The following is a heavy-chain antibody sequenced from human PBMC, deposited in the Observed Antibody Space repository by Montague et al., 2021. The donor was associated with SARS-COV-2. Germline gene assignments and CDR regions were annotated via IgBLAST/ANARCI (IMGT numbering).Heavy chain of an antibody. J-gene: IGHJ4*02. D-gene: IGHD3-3*01. Sequence: SETLSLTCTVSGGSISSYYWSWIRQPPGKGLEWIGYIYYSGSTNYNPSLKGRVTISVDTSKNQFSLKLSSVTAADTAVYYCARAPVAHITIFGVVTSFDYWGQGTLVTVSS. V-gene: IGHV4-59*01. CDR2: IYYSGST. CDR3: ARAPVAHITIFGVVTSFDY. CDR1: GGSISSYY.